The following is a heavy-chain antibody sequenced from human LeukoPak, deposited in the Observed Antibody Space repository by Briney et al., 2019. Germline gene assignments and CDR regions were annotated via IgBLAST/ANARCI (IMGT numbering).Heavy chain of an antibody. J-gene: IGHJ4*02. Sequence: GGSLRLSCAASGFTFSRYAMIWLRHGPGKGLEGWADISGSGRSPYYDDPVKGRLTISSVNSNNTLYLQMISLAADDTAVYYCAKHPSPVFGGGSYYGDWGQVTLVTVAS. D-gene: IGHD3-10*01. CDR1: GFTFSRYA. CDR2: ISGSGRSP. CDR3: AKHPSPVFGGGSYYGD. V-gene: IGHV3-23*01.